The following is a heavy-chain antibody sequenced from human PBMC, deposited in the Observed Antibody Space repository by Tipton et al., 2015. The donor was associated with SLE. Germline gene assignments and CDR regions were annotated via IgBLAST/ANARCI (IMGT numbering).Heavy chain of an antibody. V-gene: IGHV4-38-2*02. J-gene: IGHJ4*02. CDR3: ASKLGIYPDY. Sequence: TLSLTCTVSGYSISSGYYWGWIRQPPGKRLEWIGDIYHSGSTYFNPTHKSRVTISVDTAKNQFSLKLSSVTAADTAVYYCASKLGIYPDYWGQRTLLTVSS. CDR2: IYHSGST. D-gene: IGHD7-27*01. CDR1: GYSISSGYY.